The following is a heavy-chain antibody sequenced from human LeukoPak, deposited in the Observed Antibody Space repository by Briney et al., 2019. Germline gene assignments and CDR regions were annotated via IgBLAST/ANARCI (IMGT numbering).Heavy chain of an antibody. J-gene: IGHJ4*02. CDR2: ISYDGSNK. CDR1: GFTFSSYG. Sequence: GGSLRLSCAASGFTFSSYGMHWVRQAPGKGLEWVAVISYDGSNKYYADSVKGRFTISRDASKNTLYLQMNSLKTVDTAVYYCARRGLSRYYFDYWGQGTLVTVSS. V-gene: IGHV3-30*03. D-gene: IGHD1-14*01. CDR3: ARRGLSRYYFDY.